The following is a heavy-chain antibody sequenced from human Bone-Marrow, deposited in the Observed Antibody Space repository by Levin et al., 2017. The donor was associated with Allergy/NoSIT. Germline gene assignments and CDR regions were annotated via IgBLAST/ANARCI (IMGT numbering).Heavy chain of an antibody. CDR2: ISYDGSNK. CDR3: ARGRVNTILQGVPTYYFDY. CDR1: GFTFGSYA. J-gene: IGHJ4*02. Sequence: GGSLRLSCAASGFTFGSYAMHWVRQAPGKGLEWVSVISYDGSNKYYAESVEGRFTMSRDNSKNTMSLQMNSMRAEDTAVYYCARGRVNTILQGVPTYYFDYWGQGALVTVSS. D-gene: IGHD3-10*01. V-gene: IGHV3-30-3*01.